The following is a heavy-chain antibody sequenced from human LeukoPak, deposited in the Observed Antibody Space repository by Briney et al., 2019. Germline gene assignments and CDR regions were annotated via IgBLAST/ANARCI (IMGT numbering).Heavy chain of an antibody. CDR3: VKGYYDSSGYYFDY. CDR2: ISSSSSYI. CDR1: GFTFSSYS. J-gene: IGHJ4*02. V-gene: IGHV3-21*01. Sequence: PGGSLRLSCAASGFTFSSYSMNWVREAPGKGLEWVSSISSSSSYIYYADSVKGRFTISIDNAKNSLYLQMNSLRAEDSAVYYCVKGYYDSSGYYFDYWGQGTLVTAPS. D-gene: IGHD3-22*01.